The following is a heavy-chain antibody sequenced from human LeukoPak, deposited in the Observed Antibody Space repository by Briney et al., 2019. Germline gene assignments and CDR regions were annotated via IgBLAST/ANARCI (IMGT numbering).Heavy chain of an antibody. V-gene: IGHV3-23*01. CDR1: GFTFSSYG. D-gene: IGHD3-22*01. CDR2: ISGSGGST. J-gene: IGHJ3*02. Sequence: GGSLRLSCAASGFTFSSYGMSWVRQAPGKGLEWVSAISGSGGSTYYADSVKGRFTISRDNSKNTLYLQMNSLRAEDTAVYYCARPLYYDDAFDIWGQGTMVTVSS. CDR3: ARPLYYDDAFDI.